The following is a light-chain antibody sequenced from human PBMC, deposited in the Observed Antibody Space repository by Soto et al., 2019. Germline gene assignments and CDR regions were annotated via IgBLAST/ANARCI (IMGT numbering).Light chain of an antibody. J-gene: IGLJ1*01. CDR2: EVS. CDR1: SSDVGGYNY. Sequence: QSALTQPASVSGSPGQSITISCTGTSSDVGGYNYVSWYQQHPGKAPKLMIYEVSNRPSGVSNRFSGSKSGNTASLTISGLQADHEPDYSCSSYNSSSLYVFGTGTKVTV. CDR3: SSYNSSSLYV. V-gene: IGLV2-14*01.